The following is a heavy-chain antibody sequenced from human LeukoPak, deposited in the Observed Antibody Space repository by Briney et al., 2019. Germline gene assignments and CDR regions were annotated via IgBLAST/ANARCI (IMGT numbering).Heavy chain of an antibody. CDR1: GGSFSGYY. J-gene: IGHJ5*02. CDR3: ARRDIVVVVAATGHSTFDP. V-gene: IGHV4-34*01. CDR2: INHSGSI. D-gene: IGHD2-15*01. Sequence: SETLSLTCAVYGGSFSGYYWSWIRQPPGKGLEWIGEINHSGSINYNPSLKSRVTISVDTSKNQFSLKLSSVTAADTAVYYCARRDIVVVVAATGHSTFDPWGQGTLVTVSS.